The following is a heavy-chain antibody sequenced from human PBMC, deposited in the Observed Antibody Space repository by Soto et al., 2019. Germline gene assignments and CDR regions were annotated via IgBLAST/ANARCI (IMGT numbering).Heavy chain of an antibody. V-gene: IGHV5-51*01. Sequence: GKGLEWMGIIYPGDSDTRYSPSFQGQVTISADKSISTAYLQWSSLKASDTAMYYCARRLFSGTTARYFDYWGQGTLVTVSS. CDR2: IYPGDSDT. D-gene: IGHD3-10*01. CDR3: ARRLFSGTTARYFDY. J-gene: IGHJ4*02.